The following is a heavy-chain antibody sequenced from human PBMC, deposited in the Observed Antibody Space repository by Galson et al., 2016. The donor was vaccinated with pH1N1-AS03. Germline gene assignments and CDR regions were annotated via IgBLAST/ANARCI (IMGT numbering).Heavy chain of an antibody. CDR2: ISSSSTTI. D-gene: IGHD2-21*02. CDR1: GFTFSDYS. Sequence: SLRLSCAASGFTFSDYSTNWVRQSPGKGLEWVSYISSSSTTIYYADSVKGRFTISRDNAKNSLYLQMNSLRADDTAVYYCARDGIGYGGRDCTYRYGMDVWGQGAMVTVSS. CDR3: ARDGIGYGGRDCTYRYGMDV. J-gene: IGHJ6*02. V-gene: IGHV3-48*01.